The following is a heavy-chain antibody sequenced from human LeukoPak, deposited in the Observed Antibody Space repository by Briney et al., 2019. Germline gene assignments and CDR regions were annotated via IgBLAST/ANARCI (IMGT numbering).Heavy chain of an antibody. CDR3: ARAYGESLAPSS. CDR2: IRQSGGT. J-gene: IGHJ5*02. V-gene: IGHV4-34*01. Sequence: SETLSLTCAVYGGSFSTYFWSWIRQAPGKGLEWIGEIRQSGGTNYNPSLKSRLTISVDTSKNQFSLKLSSVTAADTAVYYCARAYGESLAPSSWGQGTVVTVSS. CDR1: GGSFSTYF. D-gene: IGHD3-10*01.